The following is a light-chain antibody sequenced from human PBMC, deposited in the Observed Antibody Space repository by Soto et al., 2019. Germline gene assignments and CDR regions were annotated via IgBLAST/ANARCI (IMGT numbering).Light chain of an antibody. CDR2: DAS. CDR3: QQRSNWLT. V-gene: IGKV3-11*01. Sequence: EIVLTQSPATLSLSPGERATLSCRASQSVSSYLAWYQQKPGQAPRLLIYDASNRATGIPARFSGSGSGTEFTLTISSLVPQDFAVYYCQQRSNWLTFGGGTKVEIQ. J-gene: IGKJ4*01. CDR1: QSVSSY.